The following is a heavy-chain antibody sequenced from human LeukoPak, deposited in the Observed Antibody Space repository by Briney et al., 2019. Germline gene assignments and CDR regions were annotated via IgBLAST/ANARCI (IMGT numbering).Heavy chain of an antibody. Sequence: PSETLSLTCTVSGYSISSGYYWSWIRQPPGKGLEWIGNIYNSGSTNYNPSLKSRVTISVDTSKNQFSLKLSSVTAADTAVYYCARGADGIWGQGTMVTVSS. D-gene: IGHD6-19*01. V-gene: IGHV4-61*01. J-gene: IGHJ3*02. CDR1: GYSISSGYY. CDR2: IYNSGST. CDR3: ARGADGI.